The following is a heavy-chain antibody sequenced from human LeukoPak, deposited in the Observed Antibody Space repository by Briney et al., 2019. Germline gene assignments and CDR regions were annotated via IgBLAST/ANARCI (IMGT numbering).Heavy chain of an antibody. CDR1: GFTFSSYW. CDR3: TRDPYHLPAALPDY. CDR2: IRSKAYGGTT. J-gene: IGHJ4*02. D-gene: IGHD2-2*01. V-gene: IGHV3-49*04. Sequence: PGGSLRLSCAASGFTFSSYWMHWVRQAPGKGLEWVGFIRSKAYGGTTEYAASVKGRFTISRDDSKSIAYLQMNSLKTEDTAVYYCTRDPYHLPAALPDYWGQGTLVTVSS.